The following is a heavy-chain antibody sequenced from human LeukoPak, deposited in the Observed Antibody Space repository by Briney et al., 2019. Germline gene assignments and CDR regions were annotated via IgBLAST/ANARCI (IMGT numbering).Heavy chain of an antibody. D-gene: IGHD5-12*01. V-gene: IGHV4-59*08. CDR1: GDSISSYY. CDR3: ARPNPQGGYDLGSWYFDL. J-gene: IGHJ2*01. Sequence: SETLSLTCTVSGDSISSYYWSWIRQPPGKGLEWIGYIYYSGSTNHNPSLKSRVTISVDTSKNQFSLKLSSVTAADTAVYYCARPNPQGGYDLGSWYFDLWGRGTLVTVSS. CDR2: IYYSGST.